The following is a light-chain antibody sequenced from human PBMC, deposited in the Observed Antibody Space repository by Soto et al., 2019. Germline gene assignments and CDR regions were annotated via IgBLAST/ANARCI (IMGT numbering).Light chain of an antibody. CDR2: DAS. V-gene: IGKV1-5*01. CDR1: QSINNW. CDR3: LQHHTYPPT. Sequence: DVQMTQSPSTLSASVGDRVTITCRASQSINNWLAWYQQKPGKAPKFLIYDASNLQSGVPSRFSGSGSGTEFTLTISGLQSEDFATYYCLQHHTYPPTFGQGTKVDIK. J-gene: IGKJ1*01.